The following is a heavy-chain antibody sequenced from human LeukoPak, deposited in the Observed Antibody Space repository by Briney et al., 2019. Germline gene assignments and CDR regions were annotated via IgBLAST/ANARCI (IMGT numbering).Heavy chain of an antibody. CDR1: GFTVSSNY. Sequence: GGSLRLSCAASGFTVSSNYMSWVRQAPGKGLEWVSVIYSGGSTYYADSVKGRFTISRDNSKNTLYLQMSSLRSEDTAVYYCARGSAIFRRDWFDPWGQGTLVTVSS. J-gene: IGHJ5*02. V-gene: IGHV3-53*05. D-gene: IGHD3-9*01. CDR3: ARGSAIFRRDWFDP. CDR2: IYSGGST.